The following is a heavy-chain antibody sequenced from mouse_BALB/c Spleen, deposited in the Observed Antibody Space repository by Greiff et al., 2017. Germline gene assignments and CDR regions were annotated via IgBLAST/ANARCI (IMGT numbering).Heavy chain of an antibody. J-gene: IGHJ4*01. D-gene: IGHD2-4*01. CDR1: GYTFTDYE. CDR2: IDPETGGT. Sequence: QVQLQQSGAELVRPGASVTLSCKASGYTFTDYEMHWVKQTPVHGLEWIGAIDPETGGTAYNQKFKGKATLTADKSSSTAYMELRSLTSEDSAVYYCTRRGYDYDDGNYYAMDYGGQGTSVTVSS. CDR3: TRRGYDYDDGNYYAMDY. V-gene: IGHV1-15*01.